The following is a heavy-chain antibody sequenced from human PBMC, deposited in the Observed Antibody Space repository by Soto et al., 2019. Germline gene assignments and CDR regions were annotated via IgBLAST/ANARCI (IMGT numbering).Heavy chain of an antibody. J-gene: IGHJ4*02. V-gene: IGHV4-39*01. D-gene: IGHD5-12*01. CDR3: ARSAMATIATIDY. CDR2: IYYSGST. Sequence: SETLSLTCTVSGGSISSSSYYWGWIRQPPGKGLEWIGSIYYSGSTYYNPSLKSRVTISVDTSKNQFSLKLSSVTAADTAVYYCARSAMATIATIDYWGQGTLVTVSS. CDR1: GGSISSSSYY.